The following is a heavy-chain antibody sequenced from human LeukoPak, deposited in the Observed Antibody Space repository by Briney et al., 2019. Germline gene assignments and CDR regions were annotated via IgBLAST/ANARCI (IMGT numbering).Heavy chain of an antibody. CDR2: ISGDVGRT. D-gene: IGHD3-16*02. CDR3: AKDTSSCIDC. CDR1: GFTFNDYT. J-gene: IGHJ4*02. V-gene: IGHV3-43*02. Sequence: GGSLRLSCAASGFTFNDYTMHWVRQAPGKGLEWVSLISGDVGRTYYADSVKGRFTISRDNRKNSLYLQLNSLRIEDTALYYCAKDTSSCIDCWGQGPRVSVSS.